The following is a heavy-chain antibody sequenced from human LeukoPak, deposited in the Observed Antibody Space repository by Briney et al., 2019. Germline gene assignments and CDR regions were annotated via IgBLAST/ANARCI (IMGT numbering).Heavy chain of an antibody. Sequence: GESLKISCRGSGYSFTSYWISWVRQMPGKGLEWMGRIDPSVSYTTYSPSFQVHVTISAYKSISTAYLQWISLKASDTAMYYCARLVCIGGSCFYSYWGQGTLVTVSS. V-gene: IGHV5-10-1*01. D-gene: IGHD2-15*01. CDR3: ARLVCIGGSCFYSY. J-gene: IGHJ4*02. CDR2: IDPSVSYT. CDR1: GYSFTSYW.